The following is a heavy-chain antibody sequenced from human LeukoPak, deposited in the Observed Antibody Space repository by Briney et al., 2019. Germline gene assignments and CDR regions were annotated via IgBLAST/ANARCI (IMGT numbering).Heavy chain of an antibody. CDR3: ARDRSYYSDTGTDY. CDR1: GVSISRGSLN. J-gene: IGHJ4*02. Sequence: SETPSLTCTVSGVSISRGSLNGSWIRHPAGKELEWIGRIHTIGNTNYSPSLWRRVTISVDTSKNQFSLRLHSVTAADTAVYYCARDRSYYSDTGTDYWGQGALVTVSS. CDR2: IHTIGNT. V-gene: IGHV4-61*02. D-gene: IGHD3-22*01.